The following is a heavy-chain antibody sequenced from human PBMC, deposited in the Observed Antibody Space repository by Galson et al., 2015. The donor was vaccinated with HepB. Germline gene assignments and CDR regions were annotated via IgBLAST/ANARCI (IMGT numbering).Heavy chain of an antibody. V-gene: IGHV3-30*18. Sequence: SLRLSCAASEFTFSRYGMHWVRQAPGKGLEWVAVISKDGSKIYYGDSVKGRFTISRDNSNNTLSLQMDSLRGDDTALYYCVKDDGGAYYPLGPFDVWGQGTMVTVSS. D-gene: IGHD3-22*01. J-gene: IGHJ3*01. CDR3: VKDDGGAYYPLGPFDV. CDR1: EFTFSRYG. CDR2: ISKDGSKI.